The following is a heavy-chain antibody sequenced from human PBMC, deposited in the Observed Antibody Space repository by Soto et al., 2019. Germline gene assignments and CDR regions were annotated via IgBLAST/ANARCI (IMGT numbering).Heavy chain of an antibody. Sequence: SVKVSCRVSGDTFSRYAISWVRQAPGEGLEWMGGIISILGRAKDAQKFQGRVTISADESTSTAYMELRSLRSEDTAVYYCARSVTMIDDPWGQGTLVTVSS. J-gene: IGHJ5*02. CDR1: GDTFSRYA. CDR2: IISILGRA. V-gene: IGHV1-69*13. D-gene: IGHD3-22*01. CDR3: ARSVTMIDDP.